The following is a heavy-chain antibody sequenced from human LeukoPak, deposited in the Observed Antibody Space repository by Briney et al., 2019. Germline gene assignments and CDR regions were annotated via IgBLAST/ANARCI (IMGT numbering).Heavy chain of an antibody. CDR3: AKDRSDYGGYPPGAFDI. J-gene: IGHJ3*02. CDR1: GFTFSSYT. CDR2: ISSTSSTI. Sequence: GGSLRLSCAASGFTFSSYTMTWVRQAPGKGLEWVSYISSTSSTIYYADSVKGRFTISRDNAKNSLYLQMSSLRAEDTAVYYCAKDRSDYGGYPPGAFDIWGQGTMVTVSS. D-gene: IGHD4-17*01. V-gene: IGHV3-48*01.